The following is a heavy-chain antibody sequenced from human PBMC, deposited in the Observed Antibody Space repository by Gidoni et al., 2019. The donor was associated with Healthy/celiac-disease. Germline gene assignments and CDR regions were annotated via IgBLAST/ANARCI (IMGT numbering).Heavy chain of an antibody. V-gene: IGHV3-30*18. CDR2: ISYDGSNK. J-gene: IGHJ6*02. CDR3: AKDSVLVVPAAPMGGMDV. CDR1: GFAFSSCG. Sequence: QVQLVESGGGLVQPGRSLRLSCAACGFAFSSCGMHWVRQAPGKGSEGVAVISYDGSNKYYSDAVKGRFTISRDNSKNTLYLQMNSLRAEDTAVYYCAKDSVLVVPAAPMGGMDVWGQGTTVTVSS. D-gene: IGHD2-2*01.